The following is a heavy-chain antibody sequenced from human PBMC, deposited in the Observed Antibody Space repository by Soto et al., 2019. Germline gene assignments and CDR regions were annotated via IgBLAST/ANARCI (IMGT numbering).Heavy chain of an antibody. CDR2: INAGNGNT. CDR1: GYTFTSYA. CDR3: ARGACSGGSCPNTFDY. Sequence: VASVKVSCKASGYTFTSYAMHWVRQAPGQRLEWMGWINAGNGNTKYSQKFQGRVTITRDTSASTAYMELSSLRSEDTAVYYCARGACSGGSCPNTFDYWGQGTLVTVSS. D-gene: IGHD2-15*01. V-gene: IGHV1-3*01. J-gene: IGHJ4*02.